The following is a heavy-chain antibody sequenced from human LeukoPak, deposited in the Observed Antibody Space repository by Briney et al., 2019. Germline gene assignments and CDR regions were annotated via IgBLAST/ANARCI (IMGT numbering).Heavy chain of an antibody. J-gene: IGHJ4*02. CDR3: TRAVLTIFGVVTSPDY. V-gene: IGHV3-49*02. Sequence: YAASVKGRFTISRDDSKSIAYLQMNSLKTEDTAMYYCTRAVLTIFGVVTSPDYWGQGTLVTVSS. D-gene: IGHD3-3*01.